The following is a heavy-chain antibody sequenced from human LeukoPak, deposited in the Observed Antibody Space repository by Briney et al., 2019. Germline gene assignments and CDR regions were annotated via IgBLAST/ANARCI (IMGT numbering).Heavy chain of an antibody. Sequence: GGSLRLSCAASGFTFSSYTMHWIRQAPGKGLEWVANIKQDGSEKYYVDSLKGRFTISRDNAKNSLYLQMNSLRAEDTAVYFCARVNVVVVAAFPLDWGQGTLVTVSS. D-gene: IGHD2-15*01. CDR1: GFTFSSYT. CDR2: IKQDGSEK. V-gene: IGHV3-7*03. J-gene: IGHJ4*02. CDR3: ARVNVVVVAAFPLD.